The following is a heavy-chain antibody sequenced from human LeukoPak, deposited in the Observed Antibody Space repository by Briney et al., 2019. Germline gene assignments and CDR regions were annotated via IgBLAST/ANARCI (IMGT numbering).Heavy chain of an antibody. CDR1: GGSVSSYY. CDR3: ARGGGVRGSGSALFDY. J-gene: IGHJ4*02. D-gene: IGHD3-10*01. CDR2: IYYSGST. V-gene: IGHV4-59*02. Sequence: SETLSLTCTVSGGSVSSYYWSWIRQPPGKGLEWIGYIYYSGSTNYNPSLKSRVTISVDTSKNQFSLKLSSVTAADTAVYYCARGGGVRGSGSALFDYWGQGTLVTVSS.